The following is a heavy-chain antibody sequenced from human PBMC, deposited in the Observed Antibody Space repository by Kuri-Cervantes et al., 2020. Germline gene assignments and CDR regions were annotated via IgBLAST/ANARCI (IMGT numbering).Heavy chain of an antibody. J-gene: IGHJ2*01. D-gene: IGHD3-22*01. CDR2: ISWNSGSI. V-gene: IGHV3-9*01. Sequence: GGSLRLSCAASGFTFDDYAMHWVRQAPGKGLEWVSGISWNSGSIGYADSVKGRFTISRDNAKNSLYLQMNSLRAEDTALYYCAKAYYNYYDSSGPRGLYWYFDLWGRGTLVTVSS. CDR3: AKAYYNYYDSSGPRGLYWYFDL. CDR1: GFTFDDYA.